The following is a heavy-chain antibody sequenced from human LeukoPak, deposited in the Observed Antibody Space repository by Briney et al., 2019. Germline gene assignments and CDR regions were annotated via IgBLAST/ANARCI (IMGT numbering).Heavy chain of an antibody. Sequence: ASVNVSCKASGYTLTGYYMHGVRQAPGQGLEWMGWINPNSGDTRYAQNFQGRVTLTRDRSISTAYMERSSLRSDDTAVYYCARDSGFYGSGTYSLGYWYFHLWGRGTLVTVSS. J-gene: IGHJ2*01. D-gene: IGHD3-10*01. CDR2: INPNSGDT. CDR1: GYTLTGYY. V-gene: IGHV1-2*02. CDR3: ARDSGFYGSGTYSLGYWYFHL.